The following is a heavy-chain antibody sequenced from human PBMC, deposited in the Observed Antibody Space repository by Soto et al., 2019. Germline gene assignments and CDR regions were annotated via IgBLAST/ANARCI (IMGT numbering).Heavy chain of an antibody. CDR3: ARVAGYCSGGSCLYY. CDR2: ISAYNGNT. Sequence: ASVKVSCKASGYTFTSYGISWVRQAPGQGLEWMGWISAYNGNTNYAQKLQGRVTMTTDTSTSTAYMELRSLRSDDTAVYYCARVAGYCSGGSCLYYWGQGTLVTVSS. D-gene: IGHD2-15*01. CDR1: GYTFTSYG. V-gene: IGHV1-18*01. J-gene: IGHJ4*02.